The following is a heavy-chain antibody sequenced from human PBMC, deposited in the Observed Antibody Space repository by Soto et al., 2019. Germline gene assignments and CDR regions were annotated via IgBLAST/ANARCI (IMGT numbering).Heavy chain of an antibody. J-gene: IGHJ6*02. CDR2: SANKANSYTT. CDR3: TRDFGGV. Sequence: EVQLVESGGDLVQPGGSLRLSCAASGFTLSDHYVDWVRQAPGKGLEWVGRSANKANSYTTQYAAAVKGRFTISRSDSGNSLYLQMNSLRTEDTALYYCTRDFGGVWGQGTTVTVSS. D-gene: IGHD3-10*01. V-gene: IGHV3-72*01. CDR1: GFTLSDHY.